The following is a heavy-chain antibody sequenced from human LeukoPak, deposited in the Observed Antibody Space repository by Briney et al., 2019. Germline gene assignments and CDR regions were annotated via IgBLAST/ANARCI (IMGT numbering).Heavy chain of an antibody. CDR1: GGSISSYY. CDR3: ARAYYYDSSGYYYFDY. J-gene: IGHJ4*02. CDR2: IYYSGST. D-gene: IGHD3-22*01. Sequence: SETLSLTCTVSGGSISSYYWSWIRQPPGKGLEWTGYIYYSGSTNYNPSLKSRVTISVDTSKNQFSLKLSSVTAADTAVYYCARAYYYDSSGYYYFDYWGQGTLVTVSS. V-gene: IGHV4-59*08.